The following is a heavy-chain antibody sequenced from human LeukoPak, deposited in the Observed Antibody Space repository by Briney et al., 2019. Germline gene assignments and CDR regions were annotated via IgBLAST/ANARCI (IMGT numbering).Heavy chain of an antibody. CDR3: ARDMVVAANYYYYYYMDV. Sequence: GGSLRLSCAASGFTFSSYSMNWVRQAPGKGLEWVSSISSSSSYIYYADSVKGRFTISRDNAKNSLYLQMNSLRAEDTAVYYCARDMVVAANYYYYYYMDVWGKGTTVTVSS. CDR2: ISSSSSYI. D-gene: IGHD2-15*01. CDR1: GFTFSSYS. J-gene: IGHJ6*03. V-gene: IGHV3-21*01.